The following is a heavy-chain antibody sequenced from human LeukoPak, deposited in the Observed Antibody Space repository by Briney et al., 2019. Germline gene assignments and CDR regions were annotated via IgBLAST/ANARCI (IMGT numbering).Heavy chain of an antibody. CDR1: GFTLSSYA. CDR3: ARDGYGEPLDY. D-gene: IGHD4-17*01. Sequence: GRSLRLSCAAPGFTLSSYAMHSVRQAPGKGLEWVALISYDGRSKYYADSVEGRFTISRDSSKNTVYVQMNSLRREDTAVYYCARDGYGEPLDYWGQGTLVTVSS. V-gene: IGHV3-30*04. CDR2: ISYDGRSK. J-gene: IGHJ4*02.